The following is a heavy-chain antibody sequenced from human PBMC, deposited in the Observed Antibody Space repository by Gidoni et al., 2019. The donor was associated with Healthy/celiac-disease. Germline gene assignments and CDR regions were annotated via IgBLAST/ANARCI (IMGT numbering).Heavy chain of an antibody. J-gene: IGHJ4*02. CDR1: GGSFSGYY. V-gene: IGHV4-34*01. D-gene: IGHD3-9*01. CDR3: ARSNGYILTGFSECPFDY. CDR2: INHSGST. Sequence: QVQLQQWGAGLLKPSETLSLTCAVYGGSFSGYYWSWIRQPPGKGLEWIGEINHSGSTNYNPSLKSRVTISVDTAKNQFSLKLSSVTAADTAVYYCARSNGYILTGFSECPFDYWGQGTLVTVSS.